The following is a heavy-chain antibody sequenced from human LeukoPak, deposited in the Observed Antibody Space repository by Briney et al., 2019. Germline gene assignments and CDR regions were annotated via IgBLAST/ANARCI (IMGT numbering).Heavy chain of an antibody. D-gene: IGHD3-22*01. CDR2: INPNSGGT. J-gene: IGHJ4*02. V-gene: IGHV1-2*06. CDR1: GYTFTGYY. CDR3: ARGLYYYDSRTPFDY. Sequence: ASVKVSCKASGYTFTGYYMHWVRQAPGQGLEWMGRINPNSGGTNYAQKFQGRVTMTRDTSISTAYMELSRLRSDDTAVYYCARGLYYYDSRTPFDYWGQGTLVTVSS.